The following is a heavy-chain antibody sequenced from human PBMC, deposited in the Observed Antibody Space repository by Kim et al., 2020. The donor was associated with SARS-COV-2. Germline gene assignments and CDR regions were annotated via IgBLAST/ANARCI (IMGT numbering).Heavy chain of an antibody. D-gene: IGHD5-12*01. Sequence: SVKVSCKASGGTFSSYAISWVRQAPGQGLEWMGRIIPILSIANYAQKFQGRVTITADKSTSTAYMELSSLRSEDTAVYYCARTVDIATGYYYYGMDVWGQGTTVTVSS. J-gene: IGHJ6*02. CDR1: GGTFSSYA. CDR2: IIPILSIA. CDR3: ARTVDIATGYYYYGMDV. V-gene: IGHV1-69*04.